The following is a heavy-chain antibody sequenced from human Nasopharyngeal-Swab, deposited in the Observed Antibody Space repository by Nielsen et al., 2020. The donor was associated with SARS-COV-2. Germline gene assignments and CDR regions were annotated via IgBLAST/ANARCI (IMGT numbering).Heavy chain of an antibody. J-gene: IGHJ4*02. D-gene: IGHD4-17*01. Sequence: GGSLRLSCAASGLTFSNYAMSWVRQAPGKGLEWITSIIASGDSTYYAASVKGRFTISRDNSKSTLYLQMNSLRAEDTAVYYCAKFRRVTTGYFDLWGQGTLVTVSS. V-gene: IGHV3-23*01. CDR2: IIASGDST. CDR3: AKFRRVTTGYFDL. CDR1: GLTFSNYA.